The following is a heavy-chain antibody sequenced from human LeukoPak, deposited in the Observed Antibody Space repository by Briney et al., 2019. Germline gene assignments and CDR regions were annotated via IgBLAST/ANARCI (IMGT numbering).Heavy chain of an antibody. V-gene: IGHV3-21*01. Sequence: GGSHLLSCAASGFTFSSYSMNWVRQAPGKGLEWVSSISSSGTYVYYADSVKGRLTISRDNAKNSLSLQMNSLRADDAAVYYCARASSKQLAGYLPDGFDIWGQG. CDR3: ARASSKQLAGYLPDGFDI. J-gene: IGHJ3*02. CDR2: ISSSGTYV. D-gene: IGHD3-9*01. CDR1: GFTFSSYS.